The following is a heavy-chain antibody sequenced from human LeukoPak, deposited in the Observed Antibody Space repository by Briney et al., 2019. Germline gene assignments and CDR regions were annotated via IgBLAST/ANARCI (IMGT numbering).Heavy chain of an antibody. J-gene: IGHJ4*02. D-gene: IGHD1-26*01. V-gene: IGHV1-18*01. CDR2: ISAYNGNT. CDR3: ARGGEIVGATTWSDY. CDR1: GYTFTSYG. Sequence: ASVKVSCKASGYTFTSYGISWVRQAPGHGLEWMGWISAYNGNTNYAQKLQGRVTMTTDTSTSTAYMELRSLRSDDTAVYYCARGGEIVGATTWSDYWGQGTLVTVSS.